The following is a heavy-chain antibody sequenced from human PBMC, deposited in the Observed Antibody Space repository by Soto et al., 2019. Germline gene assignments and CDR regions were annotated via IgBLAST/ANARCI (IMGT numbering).Heavy chain of an antibody. CDR3: ARWPQLEPRFDY. D-gene: IGHD1-1*01. Sequence: QVQLQESGPGLVKPSQTLSLTCTVSGGSISSGGYYWSWIRQHPGKGLEWIGYSYYSGSTYYNPSLKRRVTISVDMSKNQFSLKLSSVTATDTAVYYCARWPQLEPRFDYWGQVTLVTVSS. CDR1: GGSISSGGYY. J-gene: IGHJ4*02. CDR2: SYYSGST. V-gene: IGHV4-31*03.